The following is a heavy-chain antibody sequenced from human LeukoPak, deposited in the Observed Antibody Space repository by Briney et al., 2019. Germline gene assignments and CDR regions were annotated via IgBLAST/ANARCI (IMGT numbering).Heavy chain of an antibody. D-gene: IGHD4-11*01. CDR2: ISSTGNTI. J-gene: IGHJ4*02. CDR3: ARVTVSSGVDY. V-gene: IGHV3-48*03. Sequence: GGSLRLSCAVSGFTFSDYEMNWVRQAPGKGLEWVSYISSTGNTIYYADSVKGRFTISRDNAKNSLYLQMNSLRAEDTAFYYCARVTVSSGVDYWGQGTLVTVSS. CDR1: GFTFSDYE.